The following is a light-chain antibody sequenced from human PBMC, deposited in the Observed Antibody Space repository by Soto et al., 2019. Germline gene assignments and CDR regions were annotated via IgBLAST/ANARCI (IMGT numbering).Light chain of an antibody. CDR3: QQLKTYPYT. Sequence: IQLTQSPSSLSASVGDRVTVTCRASQDINKFLAWFQQKPGKAPNLLIFSASTLQSAVPSRFSGGGSGTDFTLTIDSPQPEDFATYYCQQLKTYPYTFGQGTKLEIK. J-gene: IGKJ2*01. V-gene: IGKV1-9*01. CDR2: SAS. CDR1: QDINKF.